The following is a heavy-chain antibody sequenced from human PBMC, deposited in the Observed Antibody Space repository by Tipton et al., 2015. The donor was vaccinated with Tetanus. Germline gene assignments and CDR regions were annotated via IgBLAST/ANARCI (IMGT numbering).Heavy chain of an antibody. J-gene: IGHJ5*01. Sequence: SLRLSCATSGFTFSSHAMNWVRQAPGKGLEWVSSISTTGHSTFYAASVKGRFTISRDNAQNSLFLQMNSLRAEDTAVYYCARQRVAYSSTWYDSWGQGIMVTVSS. CDR1: GFTFSSHA. V-gene: IGHV3-21*01. CDR3: ARQRVAYSSTWYDS. D-gene: IGHD5-18*01. CDR2: ISTTGHST.